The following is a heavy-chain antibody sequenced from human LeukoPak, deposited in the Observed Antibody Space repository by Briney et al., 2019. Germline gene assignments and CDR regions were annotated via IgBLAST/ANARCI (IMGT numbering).Heavy chain of an antibody. V-gene: IGHV1-8*03. CDR3: ARRTIFGVGMFDY. J-gene: IGHJ4*02. Sequence: ASVKVSCKASGYTFTSYDINWVRQATGQGLEWMGWMNPNSGNTGYAQKFQGRVTITRNTSISTAYMELSSLRSEDTAVYYCARRTIFGVGMFDYWGQGTLVTVSS. CDR2: MNPNSGNT. D-gene: IGHD3-3*01. CDR1: GYTFTSYD.